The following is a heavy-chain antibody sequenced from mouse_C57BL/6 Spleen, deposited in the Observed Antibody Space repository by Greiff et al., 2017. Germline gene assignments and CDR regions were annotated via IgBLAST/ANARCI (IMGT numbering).Heavy chain of an antibody. J-gene: IGHJ3*01. Sequence: VKLQQSGAELVKPGASVKMSCKASGYTFTSYWITWVKQRPGQGLEWIGDIYPGSGSTNYNEKFKSKATLTVDTSSSTAYMQLSSLTSEDSAVYYCARSTMVTSWFAYWGQGTLVTVSA. D-gene: IGHD2-2*01. CDR1: GYTFTSYW. CDR3: ARSTMVTSWFAY. V-gene: IGHV1-55*01. CDR2: IYPGSGST.